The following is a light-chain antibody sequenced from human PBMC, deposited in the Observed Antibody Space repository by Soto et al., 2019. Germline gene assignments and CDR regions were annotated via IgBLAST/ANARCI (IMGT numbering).Light chain of an antibody. CDR2: GNS. CDR1: SSNIGAGYD. CDR3: QSYDSSLRVV. J-gene: IGLJ2*01. V-gene: IGLV1-40*01. Sequence: QSVLTQPPSVSGAPGQRVTISCTGSSSNIGAGYDVHWYQQLPGTAPKLLIYGNSNRPSGVPDRFSGSKSGTSASLAITGLQAENEAVYYCQSYDSSLRVVFGGGTKVTVL.